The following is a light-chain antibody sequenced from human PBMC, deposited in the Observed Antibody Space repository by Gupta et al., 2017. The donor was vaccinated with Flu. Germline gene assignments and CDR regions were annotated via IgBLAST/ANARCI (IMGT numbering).Light chain of an antibody. CDR3: SSDGGGGVVV. V-gene: IGLV2-23*02. Sequence: SSAIACTGTASGVGSYNLVYWYQKHTGKAHNFMIYEVNKRTAGISDRFSGSKSGSTASLTISGLQAEDEAHYYCSSDGGGGVVVFGGGTKVTVL. CDR1: ASGVGSYNL. CDR2: EVN. J-gene: IGLJ2*01.